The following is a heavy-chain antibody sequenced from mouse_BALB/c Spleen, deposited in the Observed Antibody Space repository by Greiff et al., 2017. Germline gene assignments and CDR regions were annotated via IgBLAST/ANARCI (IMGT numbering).Heavy chain of an antibody. Sequence: VQLQQSGGGLVQPGGSLKLSCAASGFTFSSYGMSWVRQTPDKRLELVATINSNGGSTYYPDSVKGRFTISRDNAKNTLYLQMSSLKSEDTAMYYCARDKYGTFDYWGQGTTLTVSS. CDR3: ARDKYGTFDY. CDR2: INSNGGST. V-gene: IGHV5-6-3*01. CDR1: GFTFSSYG. J-gene: IGHJ2*01. D-gene: IGHD2-10*02.